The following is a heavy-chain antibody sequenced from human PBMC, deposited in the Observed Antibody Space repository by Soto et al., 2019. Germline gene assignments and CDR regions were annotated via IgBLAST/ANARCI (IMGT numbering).Heavy chain of an antibody. D-gene: IGHD3-10*01. V-gene: IGHV3-33*03. Sequence: QLHLVESGGGVVQPGASVRLSCEASGFTFSAFGMHWVRQAPGKGLEWVAGIRHDGSNDYYSDFAKGRLTISRDNSRDTLYPQINSLRADDSAVYYCASVNTVRSWDYDGMDIWGQGTTVTVSS. CDR1: GFTFSAFG. CDR3: ASVNTVRSWDYDGMDI. J-gene: IGHJ6*02. CDR2: IRHDGSND.